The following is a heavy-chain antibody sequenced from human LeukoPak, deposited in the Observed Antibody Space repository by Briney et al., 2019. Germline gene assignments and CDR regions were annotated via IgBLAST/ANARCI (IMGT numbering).Heavy chain of an antibody. J-gene: IGHJ4*02. V-gene: IGHV3-30*02. CDR1: GFTFSSYG. CDR3: AKGRKELRVPAAIRMAPGVDY. Sequence: PGGSLRLSCAASGFTFSSYGMHWVRQAPGKGLEWVAFIRYDGSNKYYADSVKGRFTISRDNSKNTLYLQMNSLRAEDTAVYYCAKGRKELRVPAAIRMAPGVDYWGQGTLVTVSS. D-gene: IGHD2-2*01. CDR2: IRYDGSNK.